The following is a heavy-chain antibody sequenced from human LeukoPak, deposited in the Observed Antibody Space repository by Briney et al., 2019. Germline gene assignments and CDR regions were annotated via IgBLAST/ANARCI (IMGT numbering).Heavy chain of an antibody. CDR1: GFTFNSYS. Sequence: GGSLRLSCAASGFTFNSYSMTWVRQAPGKGLECVSSFTSRSRNIYYADSVKGRFTISRDNAKNSLYLQMNSLRAEDTAVYYCARNPIVGATWYNWFDPWGQGTLVTVSS. CDR3: ARNPIVGATWYNWFDP. V-gene: IGHV3-21*01. D-gene: IGHD1-26*01. J-gene: IGHJ5*02. CDR2: FTSRSRNI.